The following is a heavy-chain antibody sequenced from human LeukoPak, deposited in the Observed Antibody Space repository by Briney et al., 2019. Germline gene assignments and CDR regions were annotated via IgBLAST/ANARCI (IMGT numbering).Heavy chain of an antibody. CDR2: IYNNGNF. CDR3: ARVSGPGSSAGY. J-gene: IGHJ4*02. D-gene: IGHD5/OR15-5a*01. V-gene: IGHV4-59*04. Sequence: SETLSLTCTVSGGSISSYYWSWIRQPPGKGLEWIGNIYNNGNFYYKPSLKSRVTISVDTSKNQVSLELRSVTAADTAIYYCARVSGPGSSAGYWGQGILVTVPS. CDR1: GGSISSYY.